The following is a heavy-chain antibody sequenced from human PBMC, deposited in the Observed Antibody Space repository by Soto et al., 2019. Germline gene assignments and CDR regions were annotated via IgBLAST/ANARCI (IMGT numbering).Heavy chain of an antibody. CDR2: ISGSGGST. Sequence: EVQLLESGGGLIHPGGSLRLSCAASGFTFSSYAMSWVRQAPGKGLEWVSGISGSGGSTYHADSVKGRFTISRDNSKNTLFLQMNILRPEDTAVYYCAKRPYYYDSSAYYVDYWGQGTLVTVS. D-gene: IGHD3-22*01. V-gene: IGHV3-23*01. J-gene: IGHJ4*02. CDR1: GFTFSSYA. CDR3: AKRPYYYDSSAYYVDY.